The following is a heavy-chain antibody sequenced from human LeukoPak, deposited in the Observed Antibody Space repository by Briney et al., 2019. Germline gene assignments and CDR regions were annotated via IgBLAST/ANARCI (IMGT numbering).Heavy chain of an antibody. CDR3: ARVLTIFGEGQYYFDY. CDR1: GYTFTGYY. J-gene: IGHJ4*02. CDR2: INPNSGGT. V-gene: IGHV1-2*02. D-gene: IGHD3-3*01. Sequence: ASVKVSCKASGYTFTGYYMHWVRQAPGQGLEWMGWINPNSGGTNYAQKSQGRVTMTRDTSISTAYMELSRLRSDDTAVYYCARVLTIFGEGQYYFDYWGQGTLVTVSS.